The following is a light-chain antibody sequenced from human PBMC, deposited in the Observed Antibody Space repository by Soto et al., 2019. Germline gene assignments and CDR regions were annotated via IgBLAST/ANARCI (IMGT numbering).Light chain of an antibody. Sequence: QSALTQPASVSGSPGQSITISCTGTSSDVGGYNYVSWYQQHPGKAPKLMIYEISNRPSGVSNRFSGSKSGNTASLTISGLQAEDEADYYCSSYTSSRTPLCVFGTGTKLTVL. CDR1: SSDVGGYNY. V-gene: IGLV2-14*01. CDR3: SSYTSSRTPLCV. J-gene: IGLJ1*01. CDR2: EIS.